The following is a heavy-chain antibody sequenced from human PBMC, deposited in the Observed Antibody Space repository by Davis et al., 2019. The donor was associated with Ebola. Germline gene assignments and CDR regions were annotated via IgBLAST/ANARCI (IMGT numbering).Heavy chain of an antibody. Sequence: GESLKISCGASGFTFSTYDMNWVRQGKGKGLEWVAAIAAAGDTYYAGSVKGRFTISRENGKNSLYLQMNSLRGGDSAVYYCTRVLGHCSSTTCSGMDVWGQGTTVTVSS. D-gene: IGHD2-2*01. CDR1: GFTFSTYD. CDR2: IAAAGDT. V-gene: IGHV3-13*01. J-gene: IGHJ6*02. CDR3: TRVLGHCSSTTCSGMDV.